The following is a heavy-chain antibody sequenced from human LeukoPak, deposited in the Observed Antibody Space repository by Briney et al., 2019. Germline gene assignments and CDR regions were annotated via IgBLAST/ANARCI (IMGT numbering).Heavy chain of an antibody. D-gene: IGHD7-27*01. V-gene: IGHV1-24*01. Sequence: ASVKVSCKVSGYTLTELSMHWVRQAPGKGLEWMGGFDPEDGETIYAQKFQGRVTMTEDTSTDTAYMELSRLRSDDTAVYYCARDGELGMRYYYYMDVWGKGTTVTVSS. J-gene: IGHJ6*03. CDR1: GYTLTELS. CDR2: FDPEDGET. CDR3: ARDGELGMRYYYYMDV.